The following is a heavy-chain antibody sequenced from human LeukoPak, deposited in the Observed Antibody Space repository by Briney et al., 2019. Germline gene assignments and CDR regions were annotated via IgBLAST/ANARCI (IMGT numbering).Heavy chain of an antibody. CDR3: ARDVPGYSSGWD. Sequence: PGGFLRLSCAASGFTFSSYAKHWVRQAPGKGLEWVAVISYDGSNKYYADSVKGRFTISRDNSKNTLYLQMNSLRAEDTAVYYCARDVPGYSSGWDWGQGTLVTVSS. CDR1: GFTFSSYA. J-gene: IGHJ4*02. D-gene: IGHD6-19*01. V-gene: IGHV3-30-3*01. CDR2: ISYDGSNK.